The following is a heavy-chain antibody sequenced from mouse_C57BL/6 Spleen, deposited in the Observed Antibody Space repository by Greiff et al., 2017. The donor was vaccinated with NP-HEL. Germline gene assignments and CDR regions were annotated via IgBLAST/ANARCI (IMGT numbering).Heavy chain of an antibody. D-gene: IGHD1-1*01. CDR1: GYTFTSYW. CDR2: IDPNSGGT. Sequence: QVQLKESGAELVKPGASVKLSCKASGYTFTSYWMHWVKQRPGRGLEWIGRIDPNSGGTKYNEKFKSKATLTVDKPSSTAYMQLSSLTSEDSAVYYCAIWVYYGSSYVDYAMDYWGQGTSVTVSS. CDR3: AIWVYYGSSYVDYAMDY. J-gene: IGHJ4*01. V-gene: IGHV1-72*01.